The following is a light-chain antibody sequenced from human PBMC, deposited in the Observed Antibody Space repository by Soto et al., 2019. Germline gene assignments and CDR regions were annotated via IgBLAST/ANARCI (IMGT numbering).Light chain of an antibody. Sequence: DIQMTQSPSSLSASVGDRVTITCRASQSISTYLNWYQQKPGKAPKLLIYAASTLQSGVPSRFSGSGSGTAYRLTITSLQPEDIATYYGQQSSTTPRTFGQGTNVDFK. CDR3: QQSSTTPRT. CDR1: QSISTY. CDR2: AAS. J-gene: IGKJ1*01. V-gene: IGKV1-39*01.